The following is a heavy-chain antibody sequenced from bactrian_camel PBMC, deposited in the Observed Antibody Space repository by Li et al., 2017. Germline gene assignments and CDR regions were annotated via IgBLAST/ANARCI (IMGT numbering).Heavy chain of an antibody. V-gene: IGHV3S55*01. CDR3: AARPINTRRCVAGGTTEFGY. D-gene: IGHD1*01. J-gene: IGHJ4*01. Sequence: HVQLVESGGGSVQTGGSLRLSCAPSGLSVSDSSMAWFRQSPGKEPEAVAAIRRDDLTAYTDSVKGRFSISKDNAGTTLSLQMNDLRPEDTAMYFCAARPINTRRCVAGGTTEFGYWGQGTQVTVS. CDR2: IRRDDLT. CDR1: GLSVSDSS.